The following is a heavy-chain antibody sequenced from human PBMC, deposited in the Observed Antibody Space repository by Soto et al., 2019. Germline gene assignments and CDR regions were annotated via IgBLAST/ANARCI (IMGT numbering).Heavy chain of an antibody. CDR3: GSLLVGVAGNMDHYYSVIDV. D-gene: IGHD3-3*01. CDR1: GGTFINYA. J-gene: IGHJ6*02. V-gene: IGHV1-69*01. Sequence: QVQLVQSGAEVKKPGSSVKVSCDASGGTFINYAFTWVRQAPGQGLEWMGGIIPLFDTTNYAQRFQGRVTITADESTSTAYMELSSLRSEDTAVYFCGSLLVGVAGNMDHYYSVIDVWGQGTTVIVSS. CDR2: IIPLFDTT.